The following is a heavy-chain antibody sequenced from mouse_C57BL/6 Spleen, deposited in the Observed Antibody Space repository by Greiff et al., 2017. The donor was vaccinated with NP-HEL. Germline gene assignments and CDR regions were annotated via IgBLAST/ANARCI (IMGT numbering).Heavy chain of an antibody. J-gene: IGHJ2*01. CDR3: ARGDYGNYNFDD. CDR2: IHPNSGST. V-gene: IGHV1-64*01. CDR1: GYTFTSYW. D-gene: IGHD2-1*01. Sequence: QVQLKQPGAELVKPGASVKLSCKASGYTFTSYWMHWVKQRPGQGLEWIGMIHPNSGSTNYNEKFKSKATLTVDKSSSTAYMQLSSLTSEDSAVYYCARGDYGNYNFDDWGQGTTLTVSS.